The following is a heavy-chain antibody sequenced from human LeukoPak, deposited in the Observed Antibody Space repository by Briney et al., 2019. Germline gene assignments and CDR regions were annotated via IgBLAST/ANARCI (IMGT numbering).Heavy chain of an antibody. J-gene: IGHJ3*02. CDR3: ARGLRDYYDSSGYYYFAFDI. CDR1: GGSFSGYY. CDR2: INHSGST. V-gene: IGHV4-34*01. D-gene: IGHD3-22*01. Sequence: KSSETLSLTCAVYGGSFSGYYWSWIRQPPGKGLEWIGEINHSGSTNYNPSLKSRVTISVDTSKNQFSLKLSSVTAADTAVYYCARGLRDYYDSSGYYYFAFDIWGQGTMVTVSS.